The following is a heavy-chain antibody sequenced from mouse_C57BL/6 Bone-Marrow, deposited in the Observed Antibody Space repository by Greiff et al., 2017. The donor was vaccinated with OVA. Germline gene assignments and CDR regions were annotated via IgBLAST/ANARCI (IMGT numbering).Heavy chain of an antibody. J-gene: IGHJ1*03. CDR3: ARSILMAGYFDV. CDR1: GYTFTSYW. V-gene: IGHV1-50*01. CDR2: IDPSDSYT. Sequence: QVQLQQPGAELVKPEASVKLSCKASGYTFTSYWMQWVKQRPGQGLEWIGEIDPSDSYTNYNQKFKGKATLTVDTSSSTAYMQLSSLTSEDSAVYYCARSILMAGYFDVWGTGTTVTVSS.